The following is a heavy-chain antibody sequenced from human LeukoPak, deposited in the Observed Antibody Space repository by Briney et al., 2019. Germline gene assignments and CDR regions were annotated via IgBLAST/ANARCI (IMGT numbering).Heavy chain of an antibody. CDR3: ARHHSSSPRGYYYYYYMDV. V-gene: IGHV5-51*01. CDR2: IYPGDSDT. CDR1: GYSFTSYW. Sequence: GESLKISCKGSGYSFTSYWIAWVRQMPGKGLEWMGIIYPGDSDTRYSPSFQGQVTISADKSISTAYLQWSSLKASDTAMYYCARHHSSSPRGYYYYYYMDVWGKGTTVTVSS. D-gene: IGHD6-6*01. J-gene: IGHJ6*03.